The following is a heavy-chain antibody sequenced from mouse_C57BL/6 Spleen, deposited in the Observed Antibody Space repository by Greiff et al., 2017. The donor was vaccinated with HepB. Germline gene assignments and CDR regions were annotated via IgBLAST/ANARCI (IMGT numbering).Heavy chain of an antibody. CDR2: INPNNGGT. CDR1: GYTFTDYY. D-gene: IGHD1-1*01. J-gene: IGHJ4*01. CDR3: ARRSRHYYAMDY. V-gene: IGHV1-26*01. Sequence: EVQLQQSGPELVKPGASVKISCKASGYTFTDYYMNWVKQSHGKSLEWIGDINPNNGGTSYNQKFKGKATLTVDKSSSTAYMELRSLTSEDSAVYYCARRSRHYYAMDYWGQGTSVTVSS.